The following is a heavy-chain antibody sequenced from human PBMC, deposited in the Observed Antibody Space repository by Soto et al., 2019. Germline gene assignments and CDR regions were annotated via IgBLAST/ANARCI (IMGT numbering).Heavy chain of an antibody. Sequence: PSQTLSLTCAISGDSVSSNSASWNWIRQSPSRGLEWLGRTYYRSKWYNDYAVSVKSRITINPDTSKNQFSLQLNSVTPEDTAVYYCARARFWWLLPLIGWFDPWGQGTLVTVS. D-gene: IGHD3-22*01. J-gene: IGHJ5*01. CDR3: ARARFWWLLPLIGWFDP. CDR2: TYYRSKWYN. V-gene: IGHV6-1*01. CDR1: GDSVSSNSAS.